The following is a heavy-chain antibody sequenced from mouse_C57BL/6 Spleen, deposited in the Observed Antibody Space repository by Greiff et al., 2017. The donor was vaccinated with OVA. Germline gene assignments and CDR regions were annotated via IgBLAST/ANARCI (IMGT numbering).Heavy chain of an antibody. D-gene: IGHD1-1*01. CDR2: IYPGDGDT. J-gene: IGHJ1*03. Sequence: QVQLQQSGAELVKPGASVKISCKASGYAFSSYWMNWVKQRPGKGLEWIGQIYPGDGDTNYNGKFKGKATLTADKSSSTAYMQLSSLTSEDSAVYFCAREDGSSYVGYFDVWGTGTTVTVSS. CDR3: AREDGSSYVGYFDV. CDR1: GYAFSSYW. V-gene: IGHV1-80*01.